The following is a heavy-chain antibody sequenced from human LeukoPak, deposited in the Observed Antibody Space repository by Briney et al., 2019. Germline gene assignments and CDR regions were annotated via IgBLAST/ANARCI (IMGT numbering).Heavy chain of an antibody. Sequence: PGGSLRLSCAASGFTFSVQYLDWVRQARGKGLEWVGRTKSKAKSYATEYAASERGRFTISRDDSKNLVYLQMNSLKTEDTAVYYCARDGGEGGKSAFDIWGQGTMVTVSS. J-gene: IGHJ3*02. CDR1: GFTFSVQY. D-gene: IGHD3-16*01. V-gene: IGHV3-72*01. CDR3: ARDGGEGGKSAFDI. CDR2: TKSKAKSYAT.